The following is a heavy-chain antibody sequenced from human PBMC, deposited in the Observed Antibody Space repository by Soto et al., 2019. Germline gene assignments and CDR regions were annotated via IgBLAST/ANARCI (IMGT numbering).Heavy chain of an antibody. CDR2: IYHGGST. J-gene: IGHJ4*02. V-gene: IGHV4-30-4*01. D-gene: IGHD3-3*01. CDR3: ARGRLRFLEGPIPSYFDY. CDR1: GGSISSGDYF. Sequence: SETLSLTYTVSGGSISSGDYFWSWLRQPPGKGLEWIAYIYHGGSTYYNSSLKSRVTIAVDRLKNHFSLNLNSVTAADTAVYFCARGRLRFLEGPIPSYFDYWGQGILVTVSS.